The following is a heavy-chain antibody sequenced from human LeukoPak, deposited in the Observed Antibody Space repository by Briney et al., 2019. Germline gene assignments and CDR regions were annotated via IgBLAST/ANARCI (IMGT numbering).Heavy chain of an antibody. CDR3: ARDDSSGYWYFDY. CDR1: GGSISSSNW. Sequence: SETLSLTCAVSGGSISSSNWWSWVRQPPGKGLEWIGEIYHSGSTNYNPSLKSRVTISVDKSKNQFSLKLSSVTAADTAVYYCARDDSSGYWYFDYWGQGTLVTVSS. CDR2: IYHSGST. D-gene: IGHD3-22*01. V-gene: IGHV4-4*02. J-gene: IGHJ4*02.